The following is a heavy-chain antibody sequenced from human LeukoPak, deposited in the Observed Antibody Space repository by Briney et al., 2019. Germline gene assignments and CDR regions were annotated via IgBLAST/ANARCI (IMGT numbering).Heavy chain of an antibody. D-gene: IGHD2-2*01. V-gene: IGHV1-8*01. Sequence: ASVKVSCKASGYTFTSYDINWVRQATGQGLEWMGWMNPNSGNTGYAQKFQGRVTMTRNASISTAYMELSSLRSEDTAVYYCAREYCSSTSCPNDYWGQGTLVTVSS. CDR1: GYTFTSYD. J-gene: IGHJ4*02. CDR3: AREYCSSTSCPNDY. CDR2: MNPNSGNT.